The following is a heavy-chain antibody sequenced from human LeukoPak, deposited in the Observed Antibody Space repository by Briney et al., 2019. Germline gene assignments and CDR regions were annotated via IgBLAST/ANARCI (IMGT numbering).Heavy chain of an antibody. CDR1: GGSFSGYY. V-gene: IGHV4-34*01. J-gene: IGHJ3*02. CDR2: INHSGST. CDR3: ARTGGYCSGGSCYRVRIDTFDI. Sequence: SETLSLTCAVYGGSFSGYYWSCIRQPPGKGLEWIGEINHSGSTNYNPSLKSRVTISVDTSKNQFSLKLSSVTAADTAVYYCARTGGYCSGGSCYRVRIDTFDIWGQGTMVTVSS. D-gene: IGHD2-15*01.